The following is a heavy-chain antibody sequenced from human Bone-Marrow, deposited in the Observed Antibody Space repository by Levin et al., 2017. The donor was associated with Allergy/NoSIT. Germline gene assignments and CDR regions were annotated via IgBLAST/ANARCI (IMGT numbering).Heavy chain of an antibody. Sequence: GESLKISCKASGYTFTSYGISWVRQAPGQGLEWMGWISAYNGNTNYAQKLQGRVTMTTDTSTSTAYMELRSLRSDDTAVYYCARGTNDYGDYPYFDYWGQGTLVTVSS. CDR1: GYTFTSYG. CDR2: ISAYNGNT. J-gene: IGHJ4*02. CDR3: ARGTNDYGDYPYFDY. V-gene: IGHV1-18*01. D-gene: IGHD4-17*01.